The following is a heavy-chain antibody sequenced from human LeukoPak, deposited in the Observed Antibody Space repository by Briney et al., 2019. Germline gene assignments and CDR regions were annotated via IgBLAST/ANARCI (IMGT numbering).Heavy chain of an antibody. CDR1: GFTFSNYW. Sequence: GGSLRLSCAASGFTFSNYWMSWVRQAPGKGLEWVAIMKPDGTEKYYVDSVKGRFTISRDNAKNSLYLQMNSLRADDTAVYYCARRYMDVWGKGTTATVSS. CDR2: MKPDGTEK. J-gene: IGHJ6*03. V-gene: IGHV3-7*01. CDR3: ARRYMDV.